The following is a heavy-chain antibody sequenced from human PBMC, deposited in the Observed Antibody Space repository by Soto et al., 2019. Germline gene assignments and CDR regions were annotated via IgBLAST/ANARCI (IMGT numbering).Heavy chain of an antibody. V-gene: IGHV3-30*03. J-gene: IGHJ4*02. CDR1: GFPFTTYG. CDR3: GGQYYFDY. CDR2: ISYDGSTK. Sequence: QVQLVESGGGVVQPGRSLRLSCAASGFPFTTYGMHWVREGPGEGLEWVAVISYDGSTKYYADSVKGRFTISRDNSKNTLYLQMNNLRPEDTAFFCVGGQYYFDYRGQGTLVTVSP. D-gene: IGHD3-10*01.